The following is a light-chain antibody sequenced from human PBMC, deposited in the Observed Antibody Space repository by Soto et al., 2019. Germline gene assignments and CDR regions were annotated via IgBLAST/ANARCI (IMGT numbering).Light chain of an antibody. CDR1: NSNIGSNA. J-gene: IGLJ1*01. V-gene: IGLV1-44*01. CDR3: SAWDDGRSGPV. CDR2: NNN. Sequence: QSVLTQPPSASGTPGQRVTISCSGSNSNIGSNAVNWYQQLPGTAPRLLIYNNNQRPSGVPDRFSASKSGTSASLAISGLQSEHGAYYYCSAWDDGRSGPVFGTGTKHTVL.